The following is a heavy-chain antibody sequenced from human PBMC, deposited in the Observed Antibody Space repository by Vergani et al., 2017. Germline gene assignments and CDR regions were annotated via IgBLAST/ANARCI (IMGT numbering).Heavy chain of an antibody. CDR1: GDTFNNYT. Sequence: QVHLEQSGTEVKKPGSSVKVSCKVSGDTFNNYTVTWVRQAPGQGLEWMGRIIPIIRLATSAQKFQDRVKITGDTSTNTVYMEMNKLRSEDTAVYYCARVSPGDNSGWEPFDYWGQGTLVTVSS. CDR3: ARVSPGDNSGWEPFDY. V-gene: IGHV1-69*02. CDR2: IIPIIRLA. J-gene: IGHJ4*02. D-gene: IGHD6-19*01.